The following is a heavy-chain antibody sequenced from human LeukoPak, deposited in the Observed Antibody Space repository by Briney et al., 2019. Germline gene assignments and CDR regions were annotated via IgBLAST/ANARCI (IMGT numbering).Heavy chain of an antibody. J-gene: IGHJ6*03. CDR1: GYSITSGYY. V-gene: IGHV4-38-2*01. CDR3: ARLTNGSYRHYYYYMDV. D-gene: IGHD1-26*01. CDR2: IYHSGST. Sequence: SETLSLTYAVSGYSITSGYYWGWIRQPPGKGLEWIGSIYHSGSTYYNPSLKSRVTISVDTSKNQFSLKLSSVTAADTAVYYCARLTNGSYRHYYYYMDVWGKGTTVTVSS.